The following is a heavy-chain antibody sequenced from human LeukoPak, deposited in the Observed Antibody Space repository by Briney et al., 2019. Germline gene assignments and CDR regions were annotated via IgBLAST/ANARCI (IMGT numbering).Heavy chain of an antibody. V-gene: IGHV4-34*01. CDR1: GGSFSGYY. Sequence: SETLSLTCAVYGGSFSGYYWSWIRQPPGKGLEWIGSIYYSGSTYYNPSLKSRVTISVDTSKNQFSLKLSSVTAADTAVYYCARRATGTPNAFDIWGQGTMVAVSS. D-gene: IGHD1-7*01. CDR2: IYYSGST. J-gene: IGHJ3*02. CDR3: ARRATGTPNAFDI.